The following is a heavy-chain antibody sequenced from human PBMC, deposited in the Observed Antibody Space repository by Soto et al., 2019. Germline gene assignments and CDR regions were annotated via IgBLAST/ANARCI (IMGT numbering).Heavy chain of an antibody. D-gene: IGHD2-15*01. Sequence: SETNSLTSTVADSGGSISDYYWSWIKKPSGKGPEWIGYVSHTGSTNYNPSLNSRVTISLDTSKNQFSLKLKSVTAADTAVYYCASRTPGAWYGVFDYWGQGTLVTVSS. CDR1: GGSISDYY. CDR3: ASRTPGAWYGVFDY. J-gene: IGHJ4*02. V-gene: IGHV4-59*01. CDR2: VSHTGST.